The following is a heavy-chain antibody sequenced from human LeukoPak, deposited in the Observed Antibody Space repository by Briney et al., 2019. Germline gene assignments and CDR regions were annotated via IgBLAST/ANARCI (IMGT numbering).Heavy chain of an antibody. CDR2: IRYDGSNK. CDR1: GFTFSSYG. Sequence: PGGSLRLSCAASGFTFSSYGMHWVRQAPGKGLEWVAFIRYDGSNKYYADSVKGRFTISRDNSQITLYLQMNSLRDEDTAVYYCARDTYRYFDYWGQGTLVTVSS. V-gene: IGHV3-30*02. J-gene: IGHJ4*02. CDR3: ARDTYRYFDY. D-gene: IGHD3-16*02.